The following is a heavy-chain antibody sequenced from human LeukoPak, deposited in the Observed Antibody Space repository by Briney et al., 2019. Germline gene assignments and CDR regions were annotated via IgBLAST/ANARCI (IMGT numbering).Heavy chain of an antibody. V-gene: IGHV3-30*18. CDR2: ISYDGSNK. CDR1: GFTFSSYG. J-gene: IGHJ4*02. CDR3: AKPLDEYFDF. Sequence: GRSLRLSCAASGFTFSSYGMHWVRQAPGKGLEWVAVISYDGSNKYYADSVKGRFTISRDNSKNTLYLQMNSLKVEDTAIYYCAKPLDEYFDFWGQGTLVTVSS.